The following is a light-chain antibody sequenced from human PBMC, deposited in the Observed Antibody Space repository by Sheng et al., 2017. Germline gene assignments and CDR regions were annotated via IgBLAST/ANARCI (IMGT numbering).Light chain of an antibody. CDR3: QHLST. J-gene: IGKJ3*01. CDR1: QFISSY. CDR2: AAF. V-gene: IGKV1-9*01. Sequence: DIPLTQSPSFLSASVGDRVTITCRASQFISSYLAWYQQKPGEAPNLLIYAAFTLQSGVPSRFSGSGSGTEFTLTISSLQPEDSATYYCQHLSTFGPGTTVEIK.